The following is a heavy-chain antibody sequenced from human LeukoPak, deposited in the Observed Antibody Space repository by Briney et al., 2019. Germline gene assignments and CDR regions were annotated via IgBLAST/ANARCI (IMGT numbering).Heavy chain of an antibody. D-gene: IGHD6-19*01. CDR3: ARDWNSSGLYYFDY. CDR2: IYYSGST. CDR1: GGSISSGDYY. J-gene: IGHJ4*02. V-gene: IGHV4-30-4*01. Sequence: SETLSLTCTVSGGSISSGDYYWSWIRQPPGKGLEWIGYIYYSGSTYYNPSLKSRVTISVDTSKNQFSLKLSSVTAADTAVYYCARDWNSSGLYYFDYWGQGTLVTVSS.